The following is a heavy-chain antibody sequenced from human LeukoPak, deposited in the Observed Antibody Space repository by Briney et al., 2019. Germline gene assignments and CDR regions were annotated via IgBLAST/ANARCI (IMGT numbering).Heavy chain of an antibody. D-gene: IGHD1-26*01. V-gene: IGHV3-48*04. CDR1: GFTFSTCA. CDR3: ARGWELDY. CDR2: ISSSSSTI. Sequence: TGGSLRLSCAASGFTFSTCAMNWVRLTPGKGLEWVSYISSSSSTIYDADSVKGRFTISRDNAKNSLYMQMNSLRAEDTAVYYCARGWELDYWGQGTLVTVSS. J-gene: IGHJ4*02.